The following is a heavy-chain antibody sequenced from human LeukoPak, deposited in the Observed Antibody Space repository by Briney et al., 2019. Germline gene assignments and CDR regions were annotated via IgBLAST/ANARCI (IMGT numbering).Heavy chain of an antibody. CDR2: INQDGTDK. CDR3: AREIVGTHKSRFDP. D-gene: IGHD1-26*01. CDR1: GFTFSGRW. V-gene: IGHV3-7*03. Sequence: GGSLRLSCAASGFTFSGRWMSWLRQAPGKGLEWVANINQDGTDKYYVDSVKGRFTISRDNAKNSLFLQMNSLRAEDTAVYYCAREIVGTHKSRFDPWGQGTLVTVSS. J-gene: IGHJ5*02.